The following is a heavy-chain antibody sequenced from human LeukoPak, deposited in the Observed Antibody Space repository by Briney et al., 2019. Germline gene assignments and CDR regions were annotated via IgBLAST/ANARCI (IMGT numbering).Heavy chain of an antibody. CDR3: AKARTAYSYADY. CDR2: ISWDGGST. V-gene: IGHV3-43*01. CDR1: GFTFEVYT. D-gene: IGHD5-18*01. J-gene: IGHJ4*02. Sequence: GGPLGLSWAASGFTFEVYTIPWFRQARGKVLNWVSLISWDGGSTYYADSVKGRFTISRDNSKNSLYLQMNSLRTEDTALYYCAKARTAYSYADYWGQGTLVTVSS.